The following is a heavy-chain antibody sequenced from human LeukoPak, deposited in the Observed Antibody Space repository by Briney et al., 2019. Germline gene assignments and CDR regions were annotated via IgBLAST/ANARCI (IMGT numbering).Heavy chain of an antibody. CDR2: ITSGFTT. V-gene: IGHV3-23*01. D-gene: IGHD1-26*01. J-gene: IGHJ4*02. CDR3: AKDYYESRVADVFFEY. Sequence: GGSLRLSCGASGLIFSNYAMSCVRQSPGKGLECLSGITSGFTTYYADSVKGRFTISRDNSKNTFDLQMSSLRAEDTAIYYCAKDYYESRVADVFFEYWGQGTLVTVSS. CDR1: GLIFSNYA.